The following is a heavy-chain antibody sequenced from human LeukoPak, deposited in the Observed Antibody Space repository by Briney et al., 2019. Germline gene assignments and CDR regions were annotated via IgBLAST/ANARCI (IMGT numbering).Heavy chain of an antibody. CDR3: ARVLLWFGELLPNGMDV. J-gene: IGHJ6*04. D-gene: IGHD3-10*01. CDR1: GYTFTSYG. Sequence: ASVKVSCKASGYTFTSYGISWVRQAPGQGLEWMGWISAYNGNTNYAQKLQGRVTMTTDTSTSTAYMELRSLRSGDTAVYYCARVLLWFGELLPNGMDVWGKGTTVTVSS. V-gene: IGHV1-18*04. CDR2: ISAYNGNT.